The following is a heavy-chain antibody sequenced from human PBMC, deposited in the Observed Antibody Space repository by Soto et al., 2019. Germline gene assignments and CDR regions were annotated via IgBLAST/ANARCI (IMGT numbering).Heavy chain of an antibody. CDR2: IIPMLAVT. J-gene: IGHJ3*02. Sequence: QVHLVQSGAEVKKPGSSVKVSCKAAGGTFRTYTLIWVRQAPGQGLEWMGRIIPMLAVTNSAQRFQGRVTLTADKSTSTAFMELTSLRSDDTAVYYCSIGSWSAETFDIWGQGTMVTVSS. CDR1: GGTFRTYT. D-gene: IGHD2-2*01. V-gene: IGHV1-69*02. CDR3: SIGSWSAETFDI.